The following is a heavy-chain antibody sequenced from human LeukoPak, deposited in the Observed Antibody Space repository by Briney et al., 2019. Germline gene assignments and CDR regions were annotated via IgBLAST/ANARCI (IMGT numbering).Heavy chain of an antibody. CDR1: GGSFSGYY. J-gene: IGHJ5*02. CDR2: INHSGST. V-gene: IGHV4-34*01. CDR3: ARMYYDFWSGLGATTNWFDP. Sequence: TSETLSLTCAVYGGSFSGYYWSWIRQPPGKGLEWIGEINHSGSTNYNPSLKSRVTISVDTSKNQFSLKLSSVTAADTAVYYCARMYYDFWSGLGATTNWFDPWGQGTLVTVSS. D-gene: IGHD3-3*01.